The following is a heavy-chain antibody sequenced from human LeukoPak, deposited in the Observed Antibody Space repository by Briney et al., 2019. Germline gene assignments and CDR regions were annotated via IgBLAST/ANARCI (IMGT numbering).Heavy chain of an antibody. CDR2: INSDGSST. Sequence: GGSLRLSCAASGFTFSSYWMHWVRQAPGKGLVWVSRINSDGSSTSYADSVKGRFTISRDNAKNTLYLQMNSLRAEDTAVYYCAKEWDFVGYYDFWSGHNWFDPWGQGTLVTVSS. CDR3: AKEWDFVGYYDFWSGHNWFDP. V-gene: IGHV3-74*01. D-gene: IGHD3-3*01. CDR1: GFTFSSYW. J-gene: IGHJ5*02.